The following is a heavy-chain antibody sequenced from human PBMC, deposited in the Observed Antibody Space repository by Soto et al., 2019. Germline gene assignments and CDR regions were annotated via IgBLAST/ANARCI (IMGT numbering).Heavy chain of an antibody. J-gene: IGHJ5*02. CDR1: GFTFNKSL. V-gene: IGHV3-23*01. D-gene: IGHD5-12*01. CDR3: AKGTIDGYVLSWLDP. CDR2: ISASRGTI. Sequence: EVQLLESGGGLVQPGGSLRLSCAASGFTFNKSLMTWVRQAPGKGLEWVSSISASRGTIYYADSVKGRFTISRENSNNTLSLQLTRLRADDTAVSWCAKGTIDGYVLSWLDPWGQGAVVTVSS.